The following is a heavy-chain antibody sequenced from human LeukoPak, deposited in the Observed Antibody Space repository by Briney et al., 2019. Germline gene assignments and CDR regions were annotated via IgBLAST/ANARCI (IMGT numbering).Heavy chain of an antibody. CDR2: ISGSGDSI. Sequence: GGSLRLSCAASGFTFNSHAMSWFRQAPGEGLEWVSYISGSGDSIYYRDSVRGRFTISRDSSKNTLYLRMNSLRAEDTAVYYCAKKSTWYENWGQGVLVTVSS. V-gene: IGHV3-23*01. CDR1: GFTFNSHA. D-gene: IGHD2/OR15-2a*01. J-gene: IGHJ4*02. CDR3: AKKSTWYEN.